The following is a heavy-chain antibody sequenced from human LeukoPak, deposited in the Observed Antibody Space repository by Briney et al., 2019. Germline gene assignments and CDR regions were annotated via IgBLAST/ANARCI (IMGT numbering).Heavy chain of an antibody. V-gene: IGHV3-23*01. J-gene: IGHJ6*02. CDR3: AKDYIAGRYYYYGMDV. CDR1: RFTFSDYA. CDR2: ISDNGGGT. Sequence: GGSLRLSCAASRFTFSDYAMSWVRQAPGKGLEWVSTISDNGGGTYYADSVKGRFTISRDNSKNTLYLQMNSLRAEDTAVYYCAKDYIAGRYYYYGMDVWGQGTTVTVSS. D-gene: IGHD6-13*01.